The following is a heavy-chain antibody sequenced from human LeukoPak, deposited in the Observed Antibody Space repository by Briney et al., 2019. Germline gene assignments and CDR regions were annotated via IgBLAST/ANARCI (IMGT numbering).Heavy chain of an antibody. V-gene: IGHV3-7*03. CDR3: ARGPGYSGYDTFDY. D-gene: IGHD5-12*01. CDR1: GFTFSSYW. J-gene: IGHJ4*02. CDR2: IKQDGSEK. Sequence: PGGSLRLSCAASGFTFSSYWMSWVRQAPGKGLEWVANIKQDGSEKYYVDSVKGRFTISRDNAKNSLYLQMNSLRAEDTAVYYCARGPGYSGYDTFDYWGQETLVTVSS.